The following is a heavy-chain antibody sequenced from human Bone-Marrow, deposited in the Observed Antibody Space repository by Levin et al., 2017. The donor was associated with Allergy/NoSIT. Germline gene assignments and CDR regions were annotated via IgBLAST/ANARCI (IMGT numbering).Heavy chain of an antibody. CDR3: ARGVRFDN. D-gene: IGHD5/OR15-5a*01. CDR2: LNHIGST. Sequence: PSETLSLICSVSGGTIENYYWSWIRQPPGKGLEWIGDLNHIGSTNYNPSLKSRVTISVDMSKNEVSLRLNSVTAADTAVYYCARGVRFDNWGQGSLVTVSS. CDR1: GGTIENYY. J-gene: IGHJ4*02. V-gene: IGHV4-59*01.